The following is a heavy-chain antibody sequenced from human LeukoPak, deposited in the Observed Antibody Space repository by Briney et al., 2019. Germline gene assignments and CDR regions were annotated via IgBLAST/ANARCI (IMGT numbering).Heavy chain of an antibody. CDR1: GFTFSSYA. J-gene: IGHJ4*02. V-gene: IGHV3-30-3*01. CDR2: ISYDGSNK. Sequence: PGGSLRLSCAASGFTFSSYAMHWVRQAPGKGLAWVAVISYDGSNKYYADSVKGRFTISRDNSKNTLYLQMNSLRAEDTAVYYCARVFPNLAGEYYFDYWGQGTLVTVSS. D-gene: IGHD3-16*01. CDR3: ARVFPNLAGEYYFDY.